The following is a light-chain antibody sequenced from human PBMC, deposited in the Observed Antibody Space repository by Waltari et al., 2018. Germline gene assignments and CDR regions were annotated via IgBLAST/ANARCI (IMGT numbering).Light chain of an antibody. CDR1: ERHILW. CDR2: QAS. V-gene: IGKV1-5*03. CDR3: QQYNPWT. J-gene: IGKJ1*01. Sequence: DVQLTPSPSTLSASIGDPVTITCRPSERHILWLAWYQQKPGRAPKLLIYQASVLESGVPSRFRGHGSGTEFTLTISDLQPDDFATYFCQQYNPWTFGQGTKVELK.